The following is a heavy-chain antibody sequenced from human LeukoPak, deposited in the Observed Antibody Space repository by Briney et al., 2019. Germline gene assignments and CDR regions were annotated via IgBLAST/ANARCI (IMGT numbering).Heavy chain of an antibody. J-gene: IGHJ1*01. CDR2: IYTNGGA. CDR1: GGSVTSGN. Sequence: SETLSLTCTVSGGSVTSGNWNWIRQPAGKGLEWIGRIYTNGGASYNPSLKSRVTISIDASKNQFSLKLSSVTAADTAVDYCAREPPGYWGQGILVTVSS. V-gene: IGHV4-4*07. CDR3: AREPPGY. D-gene: IGHD6-25*01.